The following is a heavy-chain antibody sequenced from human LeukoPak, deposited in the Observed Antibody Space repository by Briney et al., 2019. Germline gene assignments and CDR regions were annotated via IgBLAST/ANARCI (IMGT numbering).Heavy chain of an antibody. CDR3: AREGCDSSGYLGRGVCY. CDR2: ISAYNGNT. CDR1: GYTFTSYG. Sequence: ASVKVSFKASGYTFTSYGISWVRQAPGQGLEWMGWISAYNGNTNYAQKLQGRVTMTTDTSTSTASMELRSLRSDHAAVYYCAREGCDSSGYLGRGVCYWGQGTLVTVSS. D-gene: IGHD3-22*01. J-gene: IGHJ4*02. V-gene: IGHV1-18*01.